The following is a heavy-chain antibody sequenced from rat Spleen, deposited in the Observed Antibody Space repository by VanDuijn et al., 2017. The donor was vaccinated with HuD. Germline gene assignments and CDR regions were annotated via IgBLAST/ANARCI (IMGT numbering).Heavy chain of an antibody. CDR3: TRAMYTTDYYYAKGYYVMDA. J-gene: IGHJ4*01. D-gene: IGHD1-6*01. Sequence: EVHLVESGGGLVQPGRSLKLSCAASGFTFSDYAMAWVRQAPKKGLEWVATIIYDGTITYYRDSVKGRFIISRDNAKNTLYLQMDSLRSEDTATYYCTRAMYTTDYYYAKGYYVMDAWGQGASVTVSS. CDR1: GFTFSDYA. V-gene: IGHV5-17*01. CDR2: IIYDGTIT.